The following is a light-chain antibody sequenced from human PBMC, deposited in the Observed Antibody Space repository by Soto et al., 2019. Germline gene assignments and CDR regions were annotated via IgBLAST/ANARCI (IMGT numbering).Light chain of an antibody. V-gene: IGLV1-40*01. J-gene: IGLJ1*01. Sequence: QSALTQPPSVSGAPGQRVTISCTGSSSNIGSTYDVQWYQQLPGTAPKLLIHGNTDRPSGVPDRFSGSKSGTSASLAITGLQADDEADYYCAAWDDSLGGEDVFGTGTKVTVL. CDR1: SSNIGSTYD. CDR2: GNT. CDR3: AAWDDSLGGEDV.